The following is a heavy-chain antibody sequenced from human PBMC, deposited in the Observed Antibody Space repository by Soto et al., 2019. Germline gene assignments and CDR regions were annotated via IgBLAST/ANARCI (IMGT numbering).Heavy chain of an antibody. J-gene: IGHJ4*02. D-gene: IGHD6-13*01. Sequence: PSETLSLTCTVSNASISNPIYYWGWIRQPPGKGLEWIGSIYHTGSTYYNPSLQGRVTISLDTSKNQFSLDLKSVTAEDTAVYFCAREEGAGSWDLDFWGQGALVTVSS. CDR3: AREEGAGSWDLDF. CDR2: IYHTGST. V-gene: IGHV4-39*07. CDR1: NASISNPIYY.